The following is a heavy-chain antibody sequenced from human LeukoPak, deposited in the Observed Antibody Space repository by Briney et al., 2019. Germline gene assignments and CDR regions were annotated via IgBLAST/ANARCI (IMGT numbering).Heavy chain of an antibody. CDR1: GYIFSNYW. J-gene: IGHJ4*02. CDR3: ARRTYDILTGYLFDY. Sequence: PGESLKISCKGSGYIFSNYWIAWVRQMPGKGLEYMGIIYPGDSDARYSPSFQGQVTMSADKSISTAYLQWSSLKASDSAMYYCARRTYDILTGYLFDYWGQGTLVTVSS. CDR2: IYPGDSDA. V-gene: IGHV5-51*01. D-gene: IGHD3-9*01.